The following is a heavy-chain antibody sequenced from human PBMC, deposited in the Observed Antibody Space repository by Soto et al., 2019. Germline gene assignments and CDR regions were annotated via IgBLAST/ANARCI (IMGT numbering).Heavy chain of an antibody. CDR3: AGVHYSDDTGKDASDV. D-gene: IGHD4-17*01. CDR1: GYTFTNYP. Sequence: QVYLLQSGAEVKKPGASVKISCEASGYTFTNYPVHWVRQAPGQRLEWMGRIVVGNGYTKYSRNFHGRVNMTRATPESKLHMVLGDLGSEDTTVYFCAGVHYSDDTGKDASDVLGQETLVTVSS. J-gene: IGHJ3*01. V-gene: IGHV1-3*01. CDR2: IVVGNGYT.